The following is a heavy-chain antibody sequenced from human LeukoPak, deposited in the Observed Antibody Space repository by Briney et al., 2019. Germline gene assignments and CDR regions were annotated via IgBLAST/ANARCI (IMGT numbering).Heavy chain of an antibody. CDR2: IYWDEDK. Sequence: SGPTLVNPTQTLTLTCTFSGFSLSTSGVRVGWFRQPPGKALEWLALIYWDEDKRYSPSLKSRLTITKDTSKNQVVLTMTNMDPVDTATYYCAQRGDSRALDYWGQGTQVTVSS. D-gene: IGHD3-22*01. CDR1: GFSLSTSGVR. CDR3: AQRGDSRALDY. V-gene: IGHV2-5*02. J-gene: IGHJ4*02.